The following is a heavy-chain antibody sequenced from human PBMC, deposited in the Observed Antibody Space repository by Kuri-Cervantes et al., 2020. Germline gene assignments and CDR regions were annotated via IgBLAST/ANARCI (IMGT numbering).Heavy chain of an antibody. V-gene: IGHV1-58*01. CDR2: IVVGSGNT. CDR1: GFTFTSSA. CDR3: ARSRRGMTTVTTRKFHGFDY. Sequence: SVKVSCKASGFTFTSSAVQWVRQARGQRLEWIGWIVVGSGNTNYAQKFQGRVTITADKSTSTAYMELSSLRSEDTAVYYCARSRRGMTTVTTRKFHGFDYWGQGTLVTVSS. D-gene: IGHD4-17*01. J-gene: IGHJ4*02.